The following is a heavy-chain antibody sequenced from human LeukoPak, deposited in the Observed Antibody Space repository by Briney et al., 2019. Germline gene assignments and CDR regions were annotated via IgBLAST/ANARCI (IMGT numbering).Heavy chain of an antibody. V-gene: IGHV4-4*07. J-gene: IGHJ6*02. D-gene: IGHD2-2*01. CDR3: ARDQVVPAATYYYGMDV. CDR2: FFTGGST. CDR1: GGSIDSHY. Sequence: SETLSLTCTVSGGSIDSHYWSWNRQSAGKGLEWIGRFFTGGSTYYNPSLESRVTMSVDTSKNQFSLKLRSVTAADTAVYYCARDQVVPAATYYYGMDVWGRGTTVTVSS.